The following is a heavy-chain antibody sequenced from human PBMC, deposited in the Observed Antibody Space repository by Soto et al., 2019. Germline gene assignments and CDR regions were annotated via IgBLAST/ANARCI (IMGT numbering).Heavy chain of an antibody. V-gene: IGHV4-34*01. CDR3: ALNAVAGNHYYGMDV. Sequence: QVQLQQWGSGLLKPSETLSLTCAVYGGSFSGYYWSWIRQPPGKGLEWIGEINHSGSTNYNPSLKSRVTLSVDTSKNQFSLKLSSVTAADTAVYYCALNAVAGNHYYGMDVWGQGTTVPVSS. CDR1: GGSFSGYY. D-gene: IGHD6-19*01. CDR2: INHSGST. J-gene: IGHJ6*02.